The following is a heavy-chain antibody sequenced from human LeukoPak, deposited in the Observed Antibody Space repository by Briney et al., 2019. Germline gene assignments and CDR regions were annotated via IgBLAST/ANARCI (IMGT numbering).Heavy chain of an antibody. CDR1: GGSISSGDYY. CDR3: ARDPRNAYCSSTSCYYYYGMDV. V-gene: IGHV4-30-4*01. CDR2: IYYSGST. J-gene: IGHJ6*02. Sequence: PSETLSLTCTVSGGSISSGDYYWSWIRQPPGKGLEWIGYIYYSGSTYYNPSLKSRVTISVDTSKNQFSLKLSSVTAADTAVYYCARDPRNAYCSSTSCYYYYGMDVWGQGTTVTVSS. D-gene: IGHD2-2*01.